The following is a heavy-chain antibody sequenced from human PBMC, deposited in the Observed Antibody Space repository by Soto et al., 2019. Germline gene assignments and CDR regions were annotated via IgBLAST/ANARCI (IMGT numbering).Heavy chain of an antibody. CDR1: GFTFGNFA. J-gene: IGHJ6*02. V-gene: IGHV3-23*01. CDR2: ISGSGDGT. Sequence: EVQVIESGGGLVQPGGSLRLSCATSGFTFGNFAMSWVRQAPGKGLEWVASISGSGDGTYYGDSVKGRFTISRDSSSSTLYLQMNNLRGEDTAVYFCTKSRRGILMVYGFGGMDVWGQGTTVTVSS. CDR3: TKSRRGILMVYGFGGMDV. D-gene: IGHD2-8*01.